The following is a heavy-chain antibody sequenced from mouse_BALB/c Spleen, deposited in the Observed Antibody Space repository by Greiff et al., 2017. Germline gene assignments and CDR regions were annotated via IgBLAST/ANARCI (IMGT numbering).Heavy chain of an antibody. J-gene: IGHJ4*01. V-gene: IGHV1S81*02. CDR3: APYYGSPLYYAMDY. CDR2: INPSNGRT. Sequence: QVQLQQPGAELVKPGASVKLSCKASGYTFTSYWMHWVKQRPGQGLEWIGEINPSNGRTNYNEKFKSKATLTVDKSSSTAYMQLSSLTSEDSAVYYCAPYYGSPLYYAMDYWGQGTSVTVSS. CDR1: GYTFTSYW. D-gene: IGHD1-1*01.